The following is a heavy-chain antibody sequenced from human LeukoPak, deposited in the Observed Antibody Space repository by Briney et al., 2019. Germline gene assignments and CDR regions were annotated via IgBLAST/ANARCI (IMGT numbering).Heavy chain of an antibody. Sequence: GGSLRPSCAASGFTFSSYAMSWVRQAPGKGLEWVSAISGSGGSTYYADSVKGRFTISRDNSKNTLYLQMNSLRAEDTAVYYCAKSGELLWFGELDYYYMDVWGKGTTVTVSS. CDR1: GFTFSSYA. CDR3: AKSGELLWFGELDYYYMDV. J-gene: IGHJ6*03. D-gene: IGHD3-10*01. CDR2: ISGSGGST. V-gene: IGHV3-23*01.